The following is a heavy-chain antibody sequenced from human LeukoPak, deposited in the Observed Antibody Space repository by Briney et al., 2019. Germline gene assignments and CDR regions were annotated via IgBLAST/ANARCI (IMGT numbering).Heavy chain of an antibody. V-gene: IGHV1-8*03. Sequence: ASVKVSCKASGYTFTNYHINWVRPASGQGLEWMTWINPDTGDKGYARKFQDRVTITTDTSISTAYMELSSLSSEDTAVYFCARTTSMTASGYDYWGQGTLVSVSS. CDR3: ARTTSMTASGYDY. D-gene: IGHD6-25*01. CDR2: INPDTGDK. J-gene: IGHJ4*02. CDR1: GYTFTNYH.